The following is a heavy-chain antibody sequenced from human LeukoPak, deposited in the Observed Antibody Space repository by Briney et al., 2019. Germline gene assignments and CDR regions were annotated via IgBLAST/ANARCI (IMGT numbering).Heavy chain of an antibody. V-gene: IGHV3-23*01. D-gene: IGHD3-9*01. Sequence: PGGSLRLSCAASGFTFSIYAMSWVRQAPGKGLEWVSAISGSGGSTYYADSVKGRFTISRDNSKNTLYLQMNSLRAEDTAVYYCAKDTDILTGFGAFDIWGQGTMVTVSS. CDR2: ISGSGGST. J-gene: IGHJ3*02. CDR1: GFTFSIYA. CDR3: AKDTDILTGFGAFDI.